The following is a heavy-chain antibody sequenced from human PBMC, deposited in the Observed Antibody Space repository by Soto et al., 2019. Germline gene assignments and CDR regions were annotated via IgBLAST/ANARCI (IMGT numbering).Heavy chain of an antibody. CDR2: IYYSGST. CDR1: GGSISSGGYY. Sequence: TVSGGSISSGGYYWSWIRQHPGKGLEWIGYIYYSGSTYYNPTLKSRVTISVDTSKNQFSLKLSSVTAADTAVYYCARDTYPLNYYDSSGYYYRGAFDIWGQGTMVTVS. D-gene: IGHD3-22*01. J-gene: IGHJ3*02. V-gene: IGHV4-31*03. CDR3: ARDTYPLNYYDSSGYYYRGAFDI.